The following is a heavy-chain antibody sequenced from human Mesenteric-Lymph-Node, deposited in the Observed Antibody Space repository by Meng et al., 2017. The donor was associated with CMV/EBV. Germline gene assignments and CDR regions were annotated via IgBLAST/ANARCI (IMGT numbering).Heavy chain of an antibody. CDR3: ARDRSTGSYDYFDS. CDR1: GGTFSSYA. J-gene: IGHJ4*02. D-gene: IGHD3-10*01. Sequence: SVKVSCKASGGTFSSYAISWVRQAPGQGLEWMGGIIPIFGTANYAQKFQGRVTITTDESTSTAYMELSSLRSEDTAVYYCARDRSTGSYDYFDSWGPGMMVTVSS. V-gene: IGHV1-69*05. CDR2: IIPIFGTA.